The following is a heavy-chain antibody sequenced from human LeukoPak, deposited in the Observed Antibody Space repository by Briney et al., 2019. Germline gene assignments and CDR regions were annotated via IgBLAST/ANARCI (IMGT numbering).Heavy chain of an antibody. CDR2: ISGSGGST. CDR1: GFTFSSYA. Sequence: GSLRLSCAASGFTFSSYAMSWVRQAPGKGLEWVSAISGSGGSTYSADSVKGRFTISRDNSKNTLYLQMNSLRAEDTAVYYCAKAPGVLPRYYYGMDVWGQGTTVTVSS. D-gene: IGHD3-10*01. J-gene: IGHJ6*02. CDR3: AKAPGVLPRYYYGMDV. V-gene: IGHV3-23*01.